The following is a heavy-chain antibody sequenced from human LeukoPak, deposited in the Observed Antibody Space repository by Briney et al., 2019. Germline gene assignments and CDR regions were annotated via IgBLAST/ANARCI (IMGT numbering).Heavy chain of an antibody. J-gene: IGHJ4*02. D-gene: IGHD1-7*01. CDR2: INHSGST. Sequence: SETLSLTCAVYGGSFSGYYWSWIRQPPGKGLERIGEINHSGSTNYNPSLKSRVTISVDTSKNQFSLKLSSVTAADTAVYYCARGAGKTGTTDYWGQGTLVTVSS. V-gene: IGHV4-34*01. CDR1: GGSFSGYY. CDR3: ARGAGKTGTTDY.